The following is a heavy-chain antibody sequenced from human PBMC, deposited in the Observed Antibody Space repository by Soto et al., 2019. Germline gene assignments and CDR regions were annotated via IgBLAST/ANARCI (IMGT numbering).Heavy chain of an antibody. V-gene: IGHV4-39*01. D-gene: IGHD3-9*01. CDR2: IYYSGST. CDR1: GGSISSSSYY. CDR3: ARGGHILTGYYRGYYYYGMDV. J-gene: IGHJ6*02. Sequence: ASETLSLTCTVSGGSISSSSYYWGWIRQPPGKGLEWIGSIYYSGSTYYNPSLKSRVTISVDTSKNQFSLKLSSVTAADTAVYYCARGGHILTGYYRGYYYYGMDVWGQGTTVTVSS.